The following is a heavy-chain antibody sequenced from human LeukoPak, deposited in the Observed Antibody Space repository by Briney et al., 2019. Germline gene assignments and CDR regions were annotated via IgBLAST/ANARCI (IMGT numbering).Heavy chain of an antibody. J-gene: IGHJ4*02. D-gene: IGHD6-19*01. CDR1: GFTFNSYG. CDR2: IRYDGSNK. CDR3: ARERSGYSSGWYDRGRGLDY. V-gene: IGHV3-30*02. Sequence: GGSLRISCAASGFTFNSYGMHWVRQAPGKGLEWVAFIRYDGSNKYYADSVKGRFTISRDNSKNTLYLQMNSLRAEDTAVYYCARERSGYSSGWYDRGRGLDYWGQGTLVTVSS.